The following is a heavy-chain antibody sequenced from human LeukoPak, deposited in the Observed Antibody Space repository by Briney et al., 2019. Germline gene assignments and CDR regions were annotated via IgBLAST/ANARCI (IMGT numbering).Heavy chain of an antibody. V-gene: IGHV4-34*01. CDR2: INHGGST. CDR3: ARGSGSKTRSGSRLPRKYYFDY. CDR1: GGSFSGYY. D-gene: IGHD3-10*01. Sequence: SETLSLTCAVYGGSFSGYYWSWIRQPPGKGLEWIGEINHGGSTNYNPSLKSRVTISVDTSKNQFSLKLSSVTAADTAVYYCARGSGSKTRSGSRLPRKYYFDYWGQGTLVTVSS. J-gene: IGHJ4*02.